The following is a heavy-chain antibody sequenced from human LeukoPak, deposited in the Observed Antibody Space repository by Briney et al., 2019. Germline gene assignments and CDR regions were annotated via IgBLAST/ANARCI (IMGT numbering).Heavy chain of an antibody. D-gene: IGHD3-22*01. Sequence: ASVKVSCKVSGYTLTELSMHWVRQAPGKGLEWMGGFDPEDGKTIYAQKFQGRVTMTEDTSTDTAYMELSSLRSEDTAVYYCATGTYYCDSSGYKYWGQGTLVTVSS. CDR2: FDPEDGKT. V-gene: IGHV1-24*01. CDR1: GYTLTELS. J-gene: IGHJ4*02. CDR3: ATGTYYCDSSGYKY.